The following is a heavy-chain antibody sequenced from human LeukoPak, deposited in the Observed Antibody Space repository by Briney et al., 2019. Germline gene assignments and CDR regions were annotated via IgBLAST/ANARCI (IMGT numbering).Heavy chain of an antibody. J-gene: IGHJ4*02. D-gene: IGHD3/OR15-3a*01. CDR2: ISDNGGGP. V-gene: IGHV3-23*01. CDR3: AKEIGRLGVPLYDY. CDR1: GFTFSSYA. Sequence: PGGSLRLSCAASGFTFSSYAMSWVRQAPGEGLEWVAGISDNGGGPYYADSLKGRFTISRDNSKNILYLQMNSLRAEDTAVYYCAKEIGRLGVPLYDYWGRGTLVTASS.